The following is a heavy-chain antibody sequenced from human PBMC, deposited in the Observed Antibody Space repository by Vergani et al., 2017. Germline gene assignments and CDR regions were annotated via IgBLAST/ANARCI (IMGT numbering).Heavy chain of an antibody. D-gene: IGHD2-15*01. CDR2: INPNSGGT. V-gene: IGHV1-2*02. Sequence: QVQLVQSGAEVKKPGASVKVSCKASGYTFTGYYMHWVRQAPGQGLEWMGWINPNSGGTNYAQKFQGRVTITADESTSTAYMELSSLRSEDTAVYYCARAGLGYCSGGSCYAFKAFDYWGQGTLVTVSS. J-gene: IGHJ4*02. CDR3: ARAGLGYCSGGSCYAFKAFDY. CDR1: GYTFTGYY.